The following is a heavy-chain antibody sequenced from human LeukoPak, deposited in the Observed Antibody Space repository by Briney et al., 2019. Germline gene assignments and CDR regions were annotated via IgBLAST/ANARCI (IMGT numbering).Heavy chain of an antibody. J-gene: IGHJ6*02. CDR3: ARERWHCRVNCYSVYYYALDV. D-gene: IGHD2-15*01. Sequence: ASVKGSCKGSGYTLTNFAVYLVGQTPRQKREWLGWINPGNCDTKYSQNFQGRVTVTSDTSAATAYVELNSLTSEDTAVYYCARERWHCRVNCYSVYYYALDVWGQGTTVTVSS. CDR2: INPGNCDT. V-gene: IGHV1-3*01. CDR1: GYTLTNFA.